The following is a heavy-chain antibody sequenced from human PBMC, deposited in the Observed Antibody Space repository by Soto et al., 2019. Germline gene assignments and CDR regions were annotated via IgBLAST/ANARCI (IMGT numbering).Heavy chain of an antibody. Sequence: GGSLRLSCAASGFTFSSYWMHWVRQAPGKGLVWVSRINSDGSSTSYADSVKGRFTISRDNAKNTLYLQMNSLRAEDTAVYYCARGPAPRTSYYYYYYMDVWGKGTTVTVSS. J-gene: IGHJ6*03. V-gene: IGHV3-74*01. CDR3: ARGPAPRTSYYYYYYMDV. CDR1: GFTFSSYW. CDR2: INSDGSST.